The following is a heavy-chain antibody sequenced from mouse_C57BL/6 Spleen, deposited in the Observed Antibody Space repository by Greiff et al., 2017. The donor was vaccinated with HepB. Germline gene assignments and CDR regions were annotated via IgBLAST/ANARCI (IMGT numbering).Heavy chain of an antibody. CDR1: GYTFTDYY. CDR2: INPNNGGT. V-gene: IGHV1-26*01. CDR3: ARVAGSIPFDY. D-gene: IGHD1-1*01. J-gene: IGHJ2*01. Sequence: EVQLQQSGPELVKPGASVKISCKASGYTFTDYYMNWVKQSHGKSLEWIGDINPNNGGTSYNQKFKGKATLTVDKSSSTAYMELRSLPSEDSAVYYCARVAGSIPFDYWGQGTTLTVSS.